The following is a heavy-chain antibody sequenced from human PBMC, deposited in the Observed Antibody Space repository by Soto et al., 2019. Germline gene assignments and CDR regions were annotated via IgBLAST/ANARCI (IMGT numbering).Heavy chain of an antibody. Sequence: GGSLRLSCAGSGFTFDDYGMYWVRQAPGKGLEWVSGISWNSGSRGYADSVKGRFTISRDNAKNSLYLQMNSLKTEDTALYYCAKDIGMRGYVFSNFDSWGQGTLVTVSS. CDR2: ISWNSGSR. D-gene: IGHD5-12*01. J-gene: IGHJ4*02. CDR3: AKDIGMRGYVFSNFDS. CDR1: GFTFDDYG. V-gene: IGHV3-9*01.